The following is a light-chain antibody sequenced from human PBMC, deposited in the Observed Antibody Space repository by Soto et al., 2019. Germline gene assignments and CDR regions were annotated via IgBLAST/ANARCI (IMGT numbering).Light chain of an antibody. Sequence: DIVMTQSPDSLAVSLGERATINCKSSQNVLYSSNNKNYLAWYQQKPGQPPKLLIYWASTRESGVPDRFSGSRSGTDFTLTISSLQAEDVAVYYCQQYYRSPWTFGQGTKVEVK. CDR1: QNVLYSSNNKNY. CDR2: WAS. CDR3: QQYYRSPWT. V-gene: IGKV4-1*01. J-gene: IGKJ1*01.